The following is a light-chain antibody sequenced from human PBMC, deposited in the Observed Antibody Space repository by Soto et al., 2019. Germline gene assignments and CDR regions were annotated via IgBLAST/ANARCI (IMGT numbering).Light chain of an antibody. CDR3: LQHDNYPWT. Sequence: DIQMTQSPSSLSASVGDRVTITCRASQAIGNNLGWYQQKPEKAPKRLIYGASTLQSGVPSRFSGSGSGTEFTLTISSLQPEDFATYYCLQHDNYPWTFGQGTKVDIK. CDR1: QAIGNN. V-gene: IGKV1-17*01. CDR2: GAS. J-gene: IGKJ1*01.